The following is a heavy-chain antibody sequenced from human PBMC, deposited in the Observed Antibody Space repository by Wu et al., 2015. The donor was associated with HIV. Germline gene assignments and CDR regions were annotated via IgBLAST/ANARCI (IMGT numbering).Heavy chain of an antibody. CDR3: ARWVAPHTAWFDP. CDR2: LVPVFATT. J-gene: IGHJ5*02. Sequence: QLVQSGPEMKKPGSSVKVSCKTSGGSFSSFTISWVRQAPGQGLEWIGGLVPVFATTNYAQTLQDRVTITTDASTNTAYMELNSLRSEDTAVYYCARWVAPHTAWFDPWGQGTLVTVSS. D-gene: IGHD1-26*01. CDR1: GGSFSSFT. V-gene: IGHV1-69*05.